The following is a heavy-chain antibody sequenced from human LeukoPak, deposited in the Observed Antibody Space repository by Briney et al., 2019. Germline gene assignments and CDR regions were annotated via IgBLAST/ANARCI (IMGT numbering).Heavy chain of an antibody. CDR2: IYSGGST. CDR1: GFTVSSNY. J-gene: IGHJ6*02. Sequence: GGSLRLSCAASGFTVSSNYMSWVRQAPGKGLEWVSVIYSGGSTYYADSVKGRFTISRDNSKNTLYLQMNGLRAEDTAVYYCARDQVLRMVRGVLSGMDVWGQGTTVTVSS. V-gene: IGHV3-66*01. CDR3: ARDQVLRMVRGVLSGMDV. D-gene: IGHD3-10*01.